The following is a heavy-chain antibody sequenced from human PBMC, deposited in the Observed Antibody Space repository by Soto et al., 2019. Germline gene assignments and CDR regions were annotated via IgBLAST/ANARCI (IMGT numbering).Heavy chain of an antibody. V-gene: IGHV3-21*01. CDR2: ISSSSSYI. J-gene: IGHJ4*02. CDR1: GFTFSSYS. CDR3: AREDVTAAGIDY. D-gene: IGHD6-13*01. Sequence: GGSLRLSCAASGFTFSSYSMNWVRQAPGKGLEWVSSISSSSSYIYYADSVKGRFTISRDNAKNSLYLQMNSLRAEDTAVYYCAREDVTAAGIDYWGQGTLVTVSS.